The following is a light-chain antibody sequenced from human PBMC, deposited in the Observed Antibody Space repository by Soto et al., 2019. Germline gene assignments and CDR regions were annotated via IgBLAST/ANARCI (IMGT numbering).Light chain of an antibody. J-gene: IGLJ1*01. CDR1: SSTVGGFNV. CDR2: EGI. CDR3: CSYVGATTYV. V-gene: IGLV2-23*01. Sequence: QSVLTQPASVSGSPGQSITISCTGTSSTVGGFNVVSWYQQHPGKAPKVIIYEGIKRPSGVSNRFSGSNSGSMASLTISGLQAEDEADYYCCSYVGATTYVFGTGTKLTVL.